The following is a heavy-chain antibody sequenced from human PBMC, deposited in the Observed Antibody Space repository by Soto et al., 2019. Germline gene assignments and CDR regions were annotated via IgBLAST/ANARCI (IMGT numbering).Heavy chain of an antibody. CDR2: LYWDDDK. V-gene: IGHV2-5*02. J-gene: IGHJ4*02. Sequence: SGPKLVNPTQTLTLTCTFSGFSLNTTAVGVGWIRQPPGKALEWLALLYWDDDKRYSPSLKSRLTITTDTSKNQVVLTMTNMEPVDTATYYCAHRRVRDSSGENFDSWGQGTLVTVSS. CDR1: GFSLNTTAVG. D-gene: IGHD6-19*01. CDR3: AHRRVRDSSGENFDS.